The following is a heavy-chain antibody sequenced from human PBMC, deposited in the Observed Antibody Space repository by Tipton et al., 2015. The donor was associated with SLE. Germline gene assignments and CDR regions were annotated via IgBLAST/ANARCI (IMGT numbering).Heavy chain of an antibody. V-gene: IGHV4-4*07. J-gene: IGHJ3*02. CDR2: VYSSGST. D-gene: IGHD3-10*01. CDR1: GGSISGYY. Sequence: TLSLTCTVSGGSISGYYWSWIRQPARKGLEWIGRVYSSGSTIYNPSIKSRITLSLDTSKNQFYLRVNSVTAADTAVYYCAREVDTMDDSDAFDIWGQGTMVTVSS. CDR3: AREVDTMDDSDAFDI.